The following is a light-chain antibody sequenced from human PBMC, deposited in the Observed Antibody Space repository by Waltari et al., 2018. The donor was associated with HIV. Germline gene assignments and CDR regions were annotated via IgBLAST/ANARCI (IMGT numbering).Light chain of an antibody. J-gene: IGLJ2*01. CDR1: SSNIGAGYD. V-gene: IGLV1-40*01. CDR3: QSYDSSLTGSV. CDR2: GNT. Sequence: QSVLTQPPSVSGAPGQRVTISCTGSSSNIGAGYDVHWYQQLPGTATKLLIYGNTNRPSGVPDRFSGSKSGTSPSLAITGLQAEDEADYYCQSYDSSLTGSVFGGGTKLTVL.